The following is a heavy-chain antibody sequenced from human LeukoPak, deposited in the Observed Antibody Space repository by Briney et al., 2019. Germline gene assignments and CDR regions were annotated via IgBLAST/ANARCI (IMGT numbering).Heavy chain of an antibody. CDR3: TRSSIAVAGSDY. D-gene: IGHD6-19*01. J-gene: IGHJ4*02. CDR1: GFTFTSYT. Sequence: GGSLRLSCAASGFTFTSYTMNWVRQAPGKGLEWVSAIGSSGTYIFHADSVKGRFTVSRDNAKNSLYLQMSSLRAEDTAVYYCTRSSIAVAGSDYWGQGNLVTVSS. V-gene: IGHV3-21*01. CDR2: IGSSGTYI.